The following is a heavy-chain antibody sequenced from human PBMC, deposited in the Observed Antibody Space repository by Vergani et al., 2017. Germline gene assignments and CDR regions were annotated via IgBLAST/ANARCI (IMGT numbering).Heavy chain of an antibody. V-gene: IGHV1-69*12. Sequence: QVQLVQSGAEVKKPGSSVKVSCKASGGTFSSYAISWVRQAPGQGLEWMGGIIPIFGTANYAQKFQGRVTITADESTSTAYMELSSLISEDTAVYYCAETSYYYDSSGSLYNWFDPWGQGTLVTVSS. J-gene: IGHJ5*02. CDR2: IIPIFGTA. CDR3: AETSYYYDSSGSLYNWFDP. CDR1: GGTFSSYA. D-gene: IGHD3-22*01.